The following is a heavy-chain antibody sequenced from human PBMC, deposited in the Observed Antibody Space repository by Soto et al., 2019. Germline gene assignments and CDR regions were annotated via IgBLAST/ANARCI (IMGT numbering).Heavy chain of an antibody. CDR2: ISSYNDNT. Sequence: QAQLVQSGAEVKKPGASVKVSCKASGYTFTTYGISWVRQAPGQGLEWMGWISSYNDNTNYAQNLQGRVTMTTDTSTTTAYMELRSLRSDDTAVYYCARDGFYAGLGRYSYGYSPPRFHGMDVWGQGTTVTVSS. CDR1: GYTFTTYG. D-gene: IGHD5-18*01. CDR3: ARDGFYAGLGRYSYGYSPPRFHGMDV. J-gene: IGHJ6*02. V-gene: IGHV1-18*01.